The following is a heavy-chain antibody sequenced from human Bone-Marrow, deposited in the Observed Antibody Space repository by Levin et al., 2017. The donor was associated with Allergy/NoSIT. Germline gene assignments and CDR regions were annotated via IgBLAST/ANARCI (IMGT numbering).Heavy chain of an antibody. J-gene: IGHJ4*02. V-gene: IGHV3-15*01. CDR2: IKSKTDGGTT. D-gene: IGHD2-15*01. Sequence: GGSLRLSCAASGFTFSNAWMSWVRQAPGKGLEWVGRIKSKTDGGTTDYAAPVKGRFTISRDDSKNTLYLQMNSLKTEDTAVYYCTTTSLGYCSGGSCVTRGYWGQGTLVTVSS. CDR3: TTTSLGYCSGGSCVTRGY. CDR1: GFTFSNAW.